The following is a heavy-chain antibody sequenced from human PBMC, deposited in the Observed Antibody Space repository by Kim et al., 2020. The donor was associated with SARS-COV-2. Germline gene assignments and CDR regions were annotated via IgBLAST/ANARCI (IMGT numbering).Heavy chain of an antibody. CDR1: GGFISSSSYY. Sequence: SETLSLTCTVSGGFISSSSYYWGWIRQPPGKGLEWIGSIYYSGSTYYNPSLKSRVTISVDTSKNQFSLKLSSVTAADTAVYYCARHGFQIAMIVVVRYAFDLWGQGTMVTVSS. J-gene: IGHJ3*01. V-gene: IGHV4-39*01. CDR2: IYYSGST. D-gene: IGHD3-22*01. CDR3: ARHGFQIAMIVVVRYAFDL.